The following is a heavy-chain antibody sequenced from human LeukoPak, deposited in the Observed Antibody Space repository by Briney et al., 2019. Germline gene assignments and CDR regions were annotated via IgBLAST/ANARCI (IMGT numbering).Heavy chain of an antibody. V-gene: IGHV3-66*01. J-gene: IGHJ4*02. D-gene: IGHD3-22*01. CDR1: GFTVSSNY. CDR3: ASADLPYYYDSSGYYPFDY. CDR2: IYSGGST. Sequence: PGGSLRLSCAASGFTVSSNYMSWVRQAPGKGLEWVSVIYSGGSTYYADSVKGRFTISRDNSKNALYPQMNSLRAEDTAVYYCASADLPYYYDSSGYYPFDYWGQGTLVTVSS.